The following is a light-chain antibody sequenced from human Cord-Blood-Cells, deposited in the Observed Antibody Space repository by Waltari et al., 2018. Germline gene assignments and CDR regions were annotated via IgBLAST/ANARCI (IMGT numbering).Light chain of an antibody. CDR2: DVS. Sequence: QSALTPPASVSGSPGQSITISCTGTSSDFGGFNYVPWYQLHPGKAPKLMIYDVSNRPSGVSNRFSGSKSGNTASLTISGLQAEDEADYYCSSYTSSSTLYVFGTGTKVTVL. CDR1: SSDFGGFNY. CDR3: SSYTSSSTLYV. J-gene: IGLJ1*01. V-gene: IGLV2-14*01.